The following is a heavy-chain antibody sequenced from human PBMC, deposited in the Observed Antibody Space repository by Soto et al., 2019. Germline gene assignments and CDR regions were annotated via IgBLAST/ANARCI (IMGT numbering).Heavy chain of an antibody. Sequence: PSETLSLTCAVYGGSFSGYYWSWIRQPPGKGLEWIGEINHSGSTSYNPSLKSRATISVDASKNQFSLKLNSVTAADTAVYYCARGSLTMIVFDYWGHVPLVTVS. CDR1: GGSFSGYY. CDR2: INHSGST. V-gene: IGHV4-34*01. J-gene: IGHJ4*01. CDR3: ARGSLTMIVFDY. D-gene: IGHD3-22*01.